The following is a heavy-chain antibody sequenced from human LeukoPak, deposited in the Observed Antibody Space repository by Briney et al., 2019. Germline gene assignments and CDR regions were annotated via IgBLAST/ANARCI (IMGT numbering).Heavy chain of an antibody. V-gene: IGHV1-8*01. Sequence: GASVKVSCKASGYTFTSYDINWVRQAPGQGLEWMGWMNPNSGNTGYAQKFQGRVTMTRDTSISTAYMELSSLRSEDTAVYYCARGRGPYDYVWGSYRLYYFDYWGQGTLVTVSS. CDR3: ARGRGPYDYVWGSYRLYYFDY. CDR2: MNPNSGNT. CDR1: GYTFTSYD. J-gene: IGHJ4*02. D-gene: IGHD3-16*02.